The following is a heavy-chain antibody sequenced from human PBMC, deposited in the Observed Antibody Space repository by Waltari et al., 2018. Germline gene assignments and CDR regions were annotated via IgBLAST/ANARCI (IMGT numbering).Heavy chain of an antibody. CDR1: GFSFSDYY. CDR2: ISHGGTTI. CDR3: VRDRPLVSLTADYSGLDV. D-gene: IGHD7-27*01. J-gene: IGHJ6*02. V-gene: IGHV3-11*01. Sequence: QVQLVESGGGLVKSGGSLRLSCEASGFSFSDYYMCWIRQAPGKGLEWVSCISHGGTTIYYADSVKGRFTISRDNAKNSLYLEINSLRAEDTAVYYCVRDRPLVSLTADYSGLDVWGQGTTVTVSS.